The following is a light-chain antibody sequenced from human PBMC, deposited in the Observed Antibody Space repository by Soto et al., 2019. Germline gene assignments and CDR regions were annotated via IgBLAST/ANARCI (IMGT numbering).Light chain of an antibody. CDR3: SSYTGSSTYVV. J-gene: IGLJ2*01. CDR2: DVS. V-gene: IGLV2-14*01. CDR1: SSDVGGYNY. Sequence: QSALTQPASVSGSPGQSISISCTGTSSDVGGYNYVSWYQQHPGKAPKLMIYDVSNRPSGVSNRFSGSKSANTASLTISGLQAEDEADYYCSSYTGSSTYVVFGGGTQLNVL.